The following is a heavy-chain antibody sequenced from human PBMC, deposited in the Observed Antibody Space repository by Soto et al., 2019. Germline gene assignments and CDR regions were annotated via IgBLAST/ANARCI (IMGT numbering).Heavy chain of an antibody. V-gene: IGHV4-31*03. D-gene: IGHD5-12*01. Sequence: SETLSLTCTVSVGSISSGGYYLSWIRQHPGKGLEWIGYIYYSWSTYYNPSLKSRVTISLDTSKNQFSLKLSSVTAADTAVYYCARGRGYSGYDMYYFDYWGQGTLVTVSS. CDR1: VGSISSGGYY. CDR2: IYYSWST. J-gene: IGHJ4*02. CDR3: ARGRGYSGYDMYYFDY.